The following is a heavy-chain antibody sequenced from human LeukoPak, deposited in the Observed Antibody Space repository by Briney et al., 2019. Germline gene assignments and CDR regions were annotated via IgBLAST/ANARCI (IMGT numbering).Heavy chain of an antibody. CDR1: GFTFSSYS. CDR3: ARDGVLLWFGEFFDY. D-gene: IGHD3-10*01. CDR2: ISSSSSYI. J-gene: IGHJ4*02. Sequence: GGSLRLSCAASGFTFSSYSMNWVRRAPGKGLEWVSSISSSSSYIYYADSVKGRFTISRDNAKNSLYLQMNSLRAEDTAVYYCARDGVLLWFGEFFDYWGQGTLVTVSS. V-gene: IGHV3-21*01.